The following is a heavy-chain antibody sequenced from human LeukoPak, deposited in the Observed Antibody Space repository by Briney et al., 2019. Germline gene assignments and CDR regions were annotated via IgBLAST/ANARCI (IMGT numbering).Heavy chain of an antibody. CDR2: IYYSGST. CDR3: ARRCVTTRCYKDTFDI. J-gene: IGHJ3*02. CDR1: GGSISSSSYY. D-gene: IGHD2-2*02. Sequence: SETLSLTCTVSGGSISSSSYYWGWIRQPPGKGLEWIGSIYYSGSTYYNPSLKSRVTISVDTSKNQFSLKLSSVTAADTAMYYCARRCVTTRCYKDTFDIWGQGTVVTVSS. V-gene: IGHV4-39*01.